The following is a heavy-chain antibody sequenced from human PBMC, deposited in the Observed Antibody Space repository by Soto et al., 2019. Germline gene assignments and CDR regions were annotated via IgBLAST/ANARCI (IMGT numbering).Heavy chain of an antibody. V-gene: IGHV3-21*01. CDR1: GFTFSSYS. D-gene: IGHD2-2*01. Sequence: PGGSLRLSCAASGFTFSSYSMNWVRQAPGKGLEWVSSISSRSSYIYYADSVKGRFTISRDNAKNSLYLQMNSLRAEDTAVYYCARDLYCSSISCYFSGMDVWGQGTTVTVSS. J-gene: IGHJ6*02. CDR2: ISSRSSYI. CDR3: ARDLYCSSISCYFSGMDV.